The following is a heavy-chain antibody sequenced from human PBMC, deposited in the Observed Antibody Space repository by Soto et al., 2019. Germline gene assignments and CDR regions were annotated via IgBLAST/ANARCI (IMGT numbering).Heavy chain of an antibody. CDR1: GYTFSNYA. J-gene: IGHJ4*02. Sequence: QVQLVQSGAEEKKPGASVKVSCKASGYTFSNYALHWVRQAPGQRLEWMGWINADNGNTKYSQKFQGRVTFTRDTSASTAYMDLSSLRSEDTAVYYCASPSYGSGNYYWGQGTLVTVSS. CDR3: ASPSYGSGNYY. D-gene: IGHD3-10*01. V-gene: IGHV1-3*05. CDR2: INADNGNT.